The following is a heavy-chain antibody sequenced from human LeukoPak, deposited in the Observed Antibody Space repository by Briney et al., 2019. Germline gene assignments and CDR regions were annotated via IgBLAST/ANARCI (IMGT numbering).Heavy chain of an antibody. V-gene: IGHV1-46*01. Sequence: GASVKVSCKASGYTFTSYYMHWVRQAPGQGLEWMGIINPSGGSTSYAQKFQGRVTMTRDTSTSAVYMELSSLRSEDTAVYYCARPSELLWFGELGDAFDIWGQGTMVTVSS. CDR1: GYTFTSYY. D-gene: IGHD3-10*01. J-gene: IGHJ3*02. CDR2: INPSGGST. CDR3: ARPSELLWFGELGDAFDI.